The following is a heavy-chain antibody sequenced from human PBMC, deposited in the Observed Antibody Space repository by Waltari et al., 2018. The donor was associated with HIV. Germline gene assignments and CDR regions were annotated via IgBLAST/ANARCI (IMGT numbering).Heavy chain of an antibody. Sequence: QVRLQESGPGLVKPSQPLSLTCTVSGGSTTSSHYYWSWIRQPAGKGLEWIGRFYTSGNINYNPSLKSRATISTDTSKNQFSLKLTSVTAADTAVYYCARTSYYDTRGWGGMDVWGQGTTVTVSS. CDR1: GGSTTSSHYY. CDR2: FYTSGNI. CDR3: ARTSYYDTRGWGGMDV. D-gene: IGHD3-22*01. J-gene: IGHJ6*02. V-gene: IGHV4-61*02.